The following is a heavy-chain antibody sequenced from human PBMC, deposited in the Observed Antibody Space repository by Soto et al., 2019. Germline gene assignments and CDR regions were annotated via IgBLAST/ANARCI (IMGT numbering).Heavy chain of an antibody. CDR3: ARGYFDWLLYGAPPSDYGMDV. Sequence: ASVKVSCKASGYTFTSYGISWVRQAPGQGLEWMGWINAYNGNTNYAQKFQGRVTMTRNTSISTAYMELSSLRSEDTAVYYCARGYFDWLLYGAPPSDYGMDVWGQGTTVTVSS. D-gene: IGHD3-9*01. J-gene: IGHJ6*02. V-gene: IGHV1-18*01. CDR2: INAYNGNT. CDR1: GYTFTSYG.